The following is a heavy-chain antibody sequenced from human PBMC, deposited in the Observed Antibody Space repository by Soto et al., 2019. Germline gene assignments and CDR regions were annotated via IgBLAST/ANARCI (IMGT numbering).Heavy chain of an antibody. J-gene: IGHJ4*02. V-gene: IGHV3-30*18. CDR3: AKDKAGSSWYVGVFDY. CDR2: ISYDGSNK. Sequence: QVQLVESGGGVVQPGRSLRLSCAASGFTFSSYGMQWVRQAPCKGLEWVAVISYDGSNKYYADSVKGRVTISRDNSKNTLYLQMNRLRAEDTDVYYCAKDKAGSSWYVGVFDYWGQGTLVTVSS. CDR1: GFTFSSYG. D-gene: IGHD6-13*01.